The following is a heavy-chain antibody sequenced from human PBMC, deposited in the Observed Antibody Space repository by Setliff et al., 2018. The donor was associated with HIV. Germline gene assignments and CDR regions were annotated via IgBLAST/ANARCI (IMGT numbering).Heavy chain of an antibody. D-gene: IGHD3-22*01. CDR2: INHNELT. CDR3: ARISNGFEPNAFDT. J-gene: IGHJ3*02. Sequence: SLTCVVSGYSISSSNWWGWIRQPPGKGLEWIGYINHNELTYYNPSLKSRIIMSVDTSKKQLSLKLSSVTAVDTAVYFCARISNGFEPNAFDTWGLGTMVTVSS. V-gene: IGHV4-28*01. CDR1: GYSISSSNW.